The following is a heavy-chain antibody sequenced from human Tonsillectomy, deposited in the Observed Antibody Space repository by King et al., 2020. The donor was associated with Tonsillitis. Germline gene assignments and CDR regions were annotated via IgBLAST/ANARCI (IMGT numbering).Heavy chain of an antibody. CDR2: INPNSGGT. CDR3: ARGGGGFDS. D-gene: IGHD3-10*01. J-gene: IGHJ4*02. CDR1: GYTFTGYY. V-gene: IGHV1-2*02. Sequence: VQLGESWADVKKPGASVKVSCKASGYTFTGYYIHWVRQTPGQGLGWMGWINPNSGGTNYAQKFQGSVTITRDTSISAAYMELCRLRFSDTAVYYCARGGGGFDSWGQGTLVAVSS.